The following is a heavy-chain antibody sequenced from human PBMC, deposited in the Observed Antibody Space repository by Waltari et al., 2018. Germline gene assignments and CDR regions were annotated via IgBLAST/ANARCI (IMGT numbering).Heavy chain of an antibody. V-gene: IGHV2-5*01. Sequence: QITLKESGPTLVKPTQTLTLTCTFSGFSLSPSGVGVGWIRQPPGKALEWLALIYWNDDKRYSPSLKSRLTITKDTSKNQVVLTMTNMDPVDTATYYCAHRGRDYGETPPVSRFDYWGQGTLVTVSS. D-gene: IGHD4-17*01. CDR1: GFSLSPSGVG. CDR2: IYWNDDK. J-gene: IGHJ4*02. CDR3: AHRGRDYGETPPVSRFDY.